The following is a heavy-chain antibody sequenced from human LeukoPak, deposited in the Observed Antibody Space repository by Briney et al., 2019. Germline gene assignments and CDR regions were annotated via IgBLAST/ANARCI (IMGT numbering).Heavy chain of an antibody. V-gene: IGHV3-15*04. CDR3: TTYGSGRKFDY. CDR1: GFSFSDAW. J-gene: IGHJ4*02. Sequence: GGSLRLSCAASGFSFSDAWMSWVRQIPGKGLEWVGRIESKTDGGTTDYAAPVKGRFTISRDDSTNTLYLQMNSLKSEDTAVYYCTTYGSGRKFDYWGQGILVTVSS. D-gene: IGHD3-10*01. CDR2: IESKTDGGTT.